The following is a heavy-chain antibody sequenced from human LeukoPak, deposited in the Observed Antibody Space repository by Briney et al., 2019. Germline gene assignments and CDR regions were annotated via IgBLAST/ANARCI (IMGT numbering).Heavy chain of an antibody. CDR1: GYSFTSYW. CDR3: ARHGSSSWEHWFDP. V-gene: IGHV5-51*01. Sequence: GASLQISCKGCGYSFTSYWIGWVRQLPGKGLEWMGIIYPGDSDTRYSPSFQGQVTISADKSISTAYLQWSSLKASDTAMYYCARHGSSSWEHWFDPWGQGTLVTVSS. D-gene: IGHD6-13*01. CDR2: IYPGDSDT. J-gene: IGHJ5*02.